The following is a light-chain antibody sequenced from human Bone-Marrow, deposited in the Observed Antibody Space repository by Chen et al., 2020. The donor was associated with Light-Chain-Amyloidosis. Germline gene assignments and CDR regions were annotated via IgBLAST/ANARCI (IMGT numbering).Light chain of an antibody. Sequence: EIVVTQSPCTLSQSPGEGANLSCRASQTISSNYLTWYQQKFGQAPRLLIYGSSSRATGIPDRFTGSGSGTDFTLTINRLEPEDFAMYYCQQYGTSPLTFGGGTKVEIK. CDR3: QQYGTSPLT. V-gene: IGKV3-20*01. J-gene: IGKJ4*01. CDR1: QTISSNY. CDR2: GSS.